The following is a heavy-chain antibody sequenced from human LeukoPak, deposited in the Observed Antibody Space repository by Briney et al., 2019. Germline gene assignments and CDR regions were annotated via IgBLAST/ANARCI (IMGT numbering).Heavy chain of an antibody. CDR3: ARVKGRIAVAGWFDP. Sequence: GASVKVSCKASGYTFTGYYMHWVRQAPGQGFEWMGWINPNSGDTNYAQKFQGRVTMTRDTSISTAHMELRSLGSDDTAVYYCARVKGRIAVAGWFDPWGQGTLVTVSS. V-gene: IGHV1-2*02. CDR2: INPNSGDT. D-gene: IGHD6-19*01. J-gene: IGHJ5*02. CDR1: GYTFTGYY.